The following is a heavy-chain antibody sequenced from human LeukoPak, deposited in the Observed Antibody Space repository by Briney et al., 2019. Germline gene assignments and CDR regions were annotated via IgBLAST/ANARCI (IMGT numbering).Heavy chain of an antibody. Sequence: SETLSLTCTVSGGSISSCYWSWMRQPPGKGLEWIGYISDSGSTYYNPSLKSRLTISVDTSKNYFSLNLSSVTAADTAVYYCARAPFYGTNSRGAFEIWGQGTMVTVSS. CDR3: ARAPFYGTNSRGAFEI. CDR2: ISDSGST. D-gene: IGHD4-23*01. CDR1: GGSISSCY. J-gene: IGHJ3*02. V-gene: IGHV4-59*01.